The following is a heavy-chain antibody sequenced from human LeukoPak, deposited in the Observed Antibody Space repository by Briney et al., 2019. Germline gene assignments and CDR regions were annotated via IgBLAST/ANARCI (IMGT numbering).Heavy chain of an antibody. V-gene: IGHV4-30-4*01. D-gene: IGHD2-2*01. CDR1: GGSISSGDYY. CDR3: ASSTPTYCSSTSCYAPYDAFDI. Sequence: ASETLSLTCTVSGGSISSGDYYWSWIRQPPGKGLEWIGYIYYSGSTYYNPSLKSRVTISVDTSKNQFSLKLSSVTAADTAVYYCASSTPTYCSSTSCYAPYDAFDIWGQGTMVTVSS. J-gene: IGHJ3*02. CDR2: IYYSGST.